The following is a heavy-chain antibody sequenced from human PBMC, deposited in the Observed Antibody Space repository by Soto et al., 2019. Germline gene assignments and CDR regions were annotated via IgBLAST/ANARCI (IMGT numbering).Heavy chain of an antibody. J-gene: IGHJ5*02. D-gene: IGHD6-13*01. CDR2: VHHSGST. CDR1: GGSFSGYY. CDR3: ARGRAAAGTEGWFDP. Sequence: SETLSLTCAVYGGSFSGYYWSWIRQPPGKGLEWIGEVHHSGSTNYIPSLKSRVTMSVDTSKNQFSLKLSSVTAADTAVYFCARGRAAAGTEGWFDPWGQGTLVTVSS. V-gene: IGHV4-34*01.